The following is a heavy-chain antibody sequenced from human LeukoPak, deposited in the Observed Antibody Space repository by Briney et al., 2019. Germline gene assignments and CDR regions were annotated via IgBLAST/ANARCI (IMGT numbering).Heavy chain of an antibody. CDR1: GGSMSSYY. D-gene: IGHD3-22*01. V-gene: IGHV4-59*07. CDR2: IYYSGST. CDR3: ASTYDSSGYYYYYGMDV. Sequence: SSDPLSLTRTVSGGSMSSYYWSWIRHPPGKGLEWIGYIYYSGSTNYNPSLKSRVTISVDTSKNQFSLKLSSVTAADTAVYYCASTYDSSGYYYYYGMDVWGQGTTVTVSS. J-gene: IGHJ6*02.